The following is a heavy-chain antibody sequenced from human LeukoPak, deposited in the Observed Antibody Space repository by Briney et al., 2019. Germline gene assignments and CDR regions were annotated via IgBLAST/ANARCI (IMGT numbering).Heavy chain of an antibody. V-gene: IGHV3-21*01. CDR1: GFTFNSYS. Sequence: GGSLRLSCAASGFTFNSYSMNWVRQAPGKGLEWVSSISIISSYIYYADSVKGRFTISRDNAKNPLYLQMNSLRAEDTAVYYCANYYYDSSDYWGQGTLVTVSS. CDR2: ISIISSYI. J-gene: IGHJ4*02. D-gene: IGHD3-22*01. CDR3: ANYYYDSSDY.